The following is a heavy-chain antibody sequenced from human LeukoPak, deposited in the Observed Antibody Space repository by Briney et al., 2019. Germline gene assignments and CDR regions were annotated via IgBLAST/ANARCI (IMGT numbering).Heavy chain of an antibody. CDR2: INPNSGNT. J-gene: IGHJ5*02. CDR1: GYTFTDYY. D-gene: IGHD4-17*01. V-gene: IGHV1-8*02. CDR3: ARAHYGDPRGLWFDP. Sequence: ASVKVSCKASGYTFTDYYINWVRQAPGQGLEWMGWINPNSGNTGYAQKFQGRVTMTRNTSISTAYMELSSLRSEDTAVYYCARAHYGDPRGLWFDPWGQGTLVTVSS.